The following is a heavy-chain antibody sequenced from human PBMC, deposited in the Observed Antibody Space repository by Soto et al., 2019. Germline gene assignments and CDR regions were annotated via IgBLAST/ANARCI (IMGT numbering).Heavy chain of an antibody. D-gene: IGHD3-16*01. CDR1: GGSFSDNY. V-gene: IGHV4-59*12. Sequence: SETLSLTCDVSGGSFSDNYWTWIRQVPGKGLEWIGGVYDSGSTNYNPSLKSRVTISVDASKQQFSLKLTSVTAADTALYYCAAGTLGAVWTPLDYWGQGTLVTVSS. CDR3: AAGTLGAVWTPLDY. J-gene: IGHJ4*02. CDR2: VYDSGST.